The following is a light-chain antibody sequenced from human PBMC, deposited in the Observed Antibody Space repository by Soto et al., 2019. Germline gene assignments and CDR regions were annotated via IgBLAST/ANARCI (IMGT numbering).Light chain of an antibody. CDR3: QQYNSYWT. CDR2: DAS. CDR1: QSTSSW. J-gene: IGKJ1*01. V-gene: IGKV1-5*01. Sequence: DIQMTQSTSTLSASVGDRVTITCRASQSTSSWLAWYQQKPGKAPKLLIYDASSLESGVPSRFSGSGSGTEFTLTISSLQPDDFATYYCQQYNSYWTFGQGTKV.